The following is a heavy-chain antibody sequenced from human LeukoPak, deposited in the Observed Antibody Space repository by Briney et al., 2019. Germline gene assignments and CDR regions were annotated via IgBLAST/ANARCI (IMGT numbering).Heavy chain of an antibody. CDR2: ISPSGGST. J-gene: IGHJ5*02. Sequence: GASVKVSCKAFGYTFTSNYMHWVRQAPGQGPEWMGVISPSGGSTTYAQKFQGRVTLTRDMSTSTVYMELSSLRSEDTAVYYCAREPILRTGGNWFDPWGQGTLVTVSS. CDR1: GYTFTSNY. CDR3: AREPILRTGGNWFDP. V-gene: IGHV1-46*01. D-gene: IGHD2-15*01.